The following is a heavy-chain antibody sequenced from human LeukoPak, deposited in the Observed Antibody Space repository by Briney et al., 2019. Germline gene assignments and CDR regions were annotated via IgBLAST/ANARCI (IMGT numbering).Heavy chain of an antibody. J-gene: IGHJ5*02. Sequence: PSETLSLTCAVYGGSFSGYYWSWIRQPPGKGLEWIGEINHSGSTNYNPSLKSRVTISVDTSKNQFSLKLSSVTAADTAVYYCARTVLLWFGRNNWFDPWGQGTLVTVSS. CDR2: INHSGST. V-gene: IGHV4-34*01. CDR3: ARTVLLWFGRNNWFDP. CDR1: GGSFSGYY. D-gene: IGHD3-10*01.